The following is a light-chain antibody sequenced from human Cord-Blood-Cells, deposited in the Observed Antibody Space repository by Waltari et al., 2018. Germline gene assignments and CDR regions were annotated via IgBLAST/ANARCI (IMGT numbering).Light chain of an antibody. J-gene: IGLJ2*01. CDR2: DVS. CDR1: SSDVGGYNY. V-gene: IGLV2-14*01. Sequence: QSALTLPASVSGSPGQSITISCPGTSSDVGGYNYVSWYQQHPGKAPKLMIYDVSNRPSGVSNRFSGSKSGNTASLTISGLQAEDEADYYCSSYTSSSTLVFGGGTKLTVL. CDR3: SSYTSSSTLV.